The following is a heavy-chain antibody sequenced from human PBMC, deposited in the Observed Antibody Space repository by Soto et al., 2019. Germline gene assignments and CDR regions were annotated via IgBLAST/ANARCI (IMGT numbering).Heavy chain of an antibody. D-gene: IGHD6-6*01. CDR3: AYRPESTFDI. J-gene: IGHJ3*02. V-gene: IGHV2-5*02. CDR2: IYWDDGK. Sequence: QITLKESGPTLVKPTQTLTLTCTFSGFSLSTSGVGVGWIRQPPGKALEWLALIYWDDGKRYSPSLKSRLSITKDTSKDQVVLTMTNMDPVDAATYYCAYRPESTFDIWGQGTVVTVSS. CDR1: GFSLSTSGVG.